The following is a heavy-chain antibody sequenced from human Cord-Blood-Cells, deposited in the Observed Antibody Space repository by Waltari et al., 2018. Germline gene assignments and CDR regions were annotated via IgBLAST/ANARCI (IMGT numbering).Heavy chain of an antibody. CDR2: ISSRGSTI. Sequence: EVQLVESGGGLVQPGGSLRLSCAASGFTFSSYEMNWVRQAPGKGLEWVSYISSRGSTIYYADSVKGRFTISRDNAKNSLYLQMNSLRAEDTAVYYCARDLPGMVSFDLWGRGTLVTVSS. CDR3: ARDLPGMVSFDL. V-gene: IGHV3-48*03. J-gene: IGHJ2*01. D-gene: IGHD2-21*01. CDR1: GFTFSSYE.